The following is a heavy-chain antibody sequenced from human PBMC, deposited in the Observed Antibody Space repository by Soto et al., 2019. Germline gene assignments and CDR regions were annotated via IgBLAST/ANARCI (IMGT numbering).Heavy chain of an antibody. Sequence: EVQLVESGGGLVQPGGSLRLSCAASGFTFSTYWMQWVRQVPGEGLVWVSSISENGGITTYADSVEGRFTISRDNAKNTLYLQMNGLRVEDTAIYYCAREYYSSGTHWGQGTLVTVST. CDR1: GFTFSTYW. CDR3: AREYYSSGTH. D-gene: IGHD3-10*01. J-gene: IGHJ1*01. V-gene: IGHV3-74*01. CDR2: ISENGGIT.